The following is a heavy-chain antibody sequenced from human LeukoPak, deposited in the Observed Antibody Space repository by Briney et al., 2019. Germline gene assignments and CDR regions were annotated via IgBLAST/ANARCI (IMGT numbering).Heavy chain of an antibody. D-gene: IGHD4-17*01. Sequence: ASVKVSCKASGYTFTRYYMHWVRQAPGQGLEWMGRINPNSGDTNFAQKFQGRVTMTRDTSLSTAYMELSRLRSDDTAVYYCANLMTTVTAGPFDYWGQGTLVTVSS. CDR1: GYTFTRYY. J-gene: IGHJ4*02. CDR3: ANLMTTVTAGPFDY. V-gene: IGHV1-2*06. CDR2: INPNSGDT.